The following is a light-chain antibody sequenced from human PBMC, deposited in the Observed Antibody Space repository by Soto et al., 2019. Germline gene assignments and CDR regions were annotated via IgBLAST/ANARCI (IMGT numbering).Light chain of an antibody. Sequence: DIQMTQSPSSLSAFVGDRVTITCQASQDISTYVNWYQQKPGKTPNLLIYAASNLETRVPSRFSGSRSGTKFTLTISRLQSEDIGTYYCQQYDSLPVTFGPGTKVNVK. CDR3: QQYDSLPVT. CDR1: QDISTY. V-gene: IGKV1-33*01. CDR2: AAS. J-gene: IGKJ3*01.